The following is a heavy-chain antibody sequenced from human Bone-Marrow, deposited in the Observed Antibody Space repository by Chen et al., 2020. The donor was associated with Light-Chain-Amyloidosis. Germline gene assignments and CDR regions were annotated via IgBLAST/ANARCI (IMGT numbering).Heavy chain of an antibody. V-gene: IGHV3-74*01. Sequence: EVQLVESGGGLVQPGGSLRLSCEASGFTFSRYWMNWVRQAPGKGLVWVSRINDDGGSTTSADSVRGRFTISRDNAKNTLYLQMNSLRPEDTAVYYCARDRNGYNYGVDYWGQVTLVTVSS. CDR2: INDDGGST. CDR3: ARDRNGYNYGVDY. CDR1: GFTFSRYW. J-gene: IGHJ4*02. D-gene: IGHD5-12*01.